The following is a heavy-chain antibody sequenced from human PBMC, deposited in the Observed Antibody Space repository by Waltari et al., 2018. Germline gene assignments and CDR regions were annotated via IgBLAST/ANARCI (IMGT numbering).Heavy chain of an antibody. CDR3: ARISGLDFATPI. Sequence: VQLHQWGAGLLKPSETLSLTCGLQGGSFYVYSWSWVRQTPGKGLEWIGEINHAGYINYSPALKSRVTISIDPSKNQFSLKVKSVIAADTAVYYCARISGLDFATPIWAQGTVVTVSS. J-gene: IGHJ3*02. V-gene: IGHV4-34*01. CDR2: INHAGYI. D-gene: IGHD5-12*01. CDR1: GGSFYVYS.